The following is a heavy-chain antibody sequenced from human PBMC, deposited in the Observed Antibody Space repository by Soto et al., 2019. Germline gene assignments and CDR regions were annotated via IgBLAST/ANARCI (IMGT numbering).Heavy chain of an antibody. V-gene: IGHV3-33*01. J-gene: IGHJ3*02. Sequence: GGSLRLSCAASGFTFSSYGMHWVRQAPGKGLEWVAVIWYDGSNKYYADSVKGRFTISRDNSKNTLYLQMNSLRAEDTAVYYCARVGYDSSGYYYADAFDIWGQGTMVTVS. CDR1: GFTFSSYG. CDR3: ARVGYDSSGYYYADAFDI. CDR2: IWYDGSNK. D-gene: IGHD3-22*01.